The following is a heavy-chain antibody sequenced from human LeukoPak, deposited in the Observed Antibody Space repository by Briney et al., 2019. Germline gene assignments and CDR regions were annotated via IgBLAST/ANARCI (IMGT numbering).Heavy chain of an antibody. J-gene: IGHJ4*02. D-gene: IGHD3-22*01. CDR2: INHSGST. Sequence: SETLSLTCAVYGGSFSGYYWSWIRQPPGKGLEWIGEINHSGSTNYNPSLKSRVTISVDTSKNQFSLKLSSVTAADTAVYYCARDKYYYDSRASIRFDYWGQGTLVTVSS. CDR3: ARDKYYYDSRASIRFDY. V-gene: IGHV4-34*01. CDR1: GGSFSGYY.